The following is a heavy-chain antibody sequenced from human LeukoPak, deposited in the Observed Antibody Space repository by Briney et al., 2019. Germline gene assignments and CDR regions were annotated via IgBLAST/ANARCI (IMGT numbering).Heavy chain of an antibody. D-gene: IGHD6-25*01. V-gene: IGHV3-21*01. CDR1: GFTFSSYS. J-gene: IGHJ3*02. CDR3: ARDFSSVVSGAFDI. CDR2: ISSSSSYI. Sequence: GGSLRLSCAASGFTFSSYSMNWVRQAPGKGLEWVSSISSSSSYIYYADSVKGRFIISRDNAKNSLYLQMNSLRAEDTAVYYCARDFSSVVSGAFDIWGQGTMVTVSS.